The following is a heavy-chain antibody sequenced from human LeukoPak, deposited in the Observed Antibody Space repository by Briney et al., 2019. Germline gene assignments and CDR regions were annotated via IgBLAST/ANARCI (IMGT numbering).Heavy chain of an antibody. D-gene: IGHD3-16*02. Sequence: SETLSLTCAVYGGSFSSYCWGWMRQPPGKGLEWIGCVYYSGSTHYNPSLKSRVTISVDTSKNQFSLKLTSVTAADTAVYYCARVLLYDYVRGSYRQGPDYWGQGTLVTVSS. J-gene: IGHJ4*02. CDR1: GGSFSSYC. V-gene: IGHV4-34*01. CDR3: ARVLLYDYVRGSYRQGPDY. CDR2: VYYSGST.